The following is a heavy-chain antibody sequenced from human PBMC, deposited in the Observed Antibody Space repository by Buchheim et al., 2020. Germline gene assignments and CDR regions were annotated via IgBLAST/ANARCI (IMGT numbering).Heavy chain of an antibody. V-gene: IGHV3-23*01. CDR3: ANHLTTVTSKYDY. CDR2: ISGSGITT. J-gene: IGHJ4*02. Sequence: EVQLLESGGGLVQPGGSLRLSCVVSGFTFTNYAMNWVRQAPGKGLEWVSAISGSGITTYYADSVKGRFTISRDISKNTLYLQMNSLRAEDTAVYYCANHLTTVTSKYDYWGQGTL. D-gene: IGHD4-17*01. CDR1: GFTFTNYA.